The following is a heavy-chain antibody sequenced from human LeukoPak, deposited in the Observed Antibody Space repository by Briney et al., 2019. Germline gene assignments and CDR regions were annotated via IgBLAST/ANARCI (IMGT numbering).Heavy chain of an antibody. Sequence: RRCLRLSCAASGFTFSSYAMSWVRQAPGKGLEWVSAISGSGGSTYYADSVKGRFTISRDNSKSTVYLQMNSLRAEDTAVYYCAKDPSSGRLKYFDYWGQGTLVTVSS. D-gene: IGHD6-19*01. CDR2: ISGSGGST. CDR1: GFTFSSYA. J-gene: IGHJ4*02. V-gene: IGHV3-23*01. CDR3: AKDPSSGRLKYFDY.